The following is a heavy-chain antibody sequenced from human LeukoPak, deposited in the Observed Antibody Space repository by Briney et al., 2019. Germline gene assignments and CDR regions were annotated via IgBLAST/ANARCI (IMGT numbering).Heavy chain of an antibody. Sequence: SETLSLTCTVSGGSISSYHWSWIRQPAGKGLEWIGRIYTSGSTNYNPSLKSRVTILVDKSKNQLSLKLSSVTAADTAVYYCARETHGEEFGVANYGYYYYYMDVWGKGTTVTVSS. CDR3: ARETHGEEFGVANYGYYYYYMDV. V-gene: IGHV4-4*07. D-gene: IGHD3-3*01. CDR1: GGSISSYH. J-gene: IGHJ6*03. CDR2: IYTSGST.